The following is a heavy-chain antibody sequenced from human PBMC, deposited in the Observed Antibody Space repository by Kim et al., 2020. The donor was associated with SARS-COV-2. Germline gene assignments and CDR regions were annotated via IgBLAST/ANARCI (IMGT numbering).Heavy chain of an antibody. V-gene: IGHV1-3*01. CDR2: INAGNGNT. Sequence: ASVKVSCKASGYTFTSYAMHWVRQAPGQRLEWMGWINAGNGNTKYSQKFQGRVTITRDTSASTAYMELSSLRSEDTAVYYCARAKVRGVIITGWFDPWGQGNLVTVSS. J-gene: IGHJ5*02. CDR1: GYTFTSYA. CDR3: ARAKVRGVIITGWFDP. D-gene: IGHD3-10*01.